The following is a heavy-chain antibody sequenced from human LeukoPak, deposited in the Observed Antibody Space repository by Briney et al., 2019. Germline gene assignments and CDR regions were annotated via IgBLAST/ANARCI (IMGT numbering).Heavy chain of an antibody. CDR2: INPNSGGT. CDR3: AREGGSSGLPRENWFDP. J-gene: IGHJ5*02. CDR1: GYTFTGYY. D-gene: IGHD6-19*01. V-gene: IGHV1-2*02. Sequence: GASVKVSCKASGYTFTGYYMHWVRQAPGQGLEWMGWINPNSGGTNYAQKFQGRVTMTRDTSISTAYMELSRLRSDDTAVYYCAREGGSSGLPRENWFDPWGQGTLVTVSS.